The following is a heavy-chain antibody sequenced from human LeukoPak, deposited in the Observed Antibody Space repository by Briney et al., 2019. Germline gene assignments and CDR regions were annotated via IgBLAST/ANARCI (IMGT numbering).Heavy chain of an antibody. CDR1: GFTFSSYA. CDR2: ISGSGGST. J-gene: IGHJ4*02. V-gene: IGHV3-23*01. Sequence: GGSLRLSCAASGFTFSSYAMSWVRQAPGKGLEWVSAISGSGGSTYYADSVKGRFTISRDNSKNTLYLQMNSLRAEDTAVYYCAKDLTWTYYYDSSGSEFDYWGQGTLATVSS. D-gene: IGHD3-22*01. CDR3: AKDLTWTYYYDSSGSEFDY.